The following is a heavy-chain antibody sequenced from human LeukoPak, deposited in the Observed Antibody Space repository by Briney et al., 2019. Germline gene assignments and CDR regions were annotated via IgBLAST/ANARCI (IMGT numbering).Heavy chain of an antibody. V-gene: IGHV4-34*01. CDR2: INHSGST. J-gene: IGHJ6*03. CDR3: ARPYLVYYYYYYMDV. CDR1: GGSFSGYY. D-gene: IGHD6-6*01. Sequence: SETLSHTCAVYGGSFSGYYWSWIRQPPGKGLEWIGEINHSGSTNYNPSLKSRVTISVDTSKNQFSLKLSSVTAADTAVYYCARPYLVYYYYYYMDVWGKGTTVTVSS.